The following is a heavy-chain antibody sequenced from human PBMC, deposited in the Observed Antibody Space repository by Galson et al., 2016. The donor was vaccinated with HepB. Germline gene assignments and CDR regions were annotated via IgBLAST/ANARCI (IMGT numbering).Heavy chain of an antibody. CDR3: ARNNYGAGNYLDS. D-gene: IGHD4/OR15-4a*01. CDR2: ISSEGSRT. CDR1: GFTFSSHT. Sequence: SLRLSCAASGFTFSSHTMHWVRQAPGKGLEWVAVISSEGSRTDYADSVKGRFTISRDISKNTVFLQMNSLRVIDTAVYYCARNNYGAGNYLDSWGQGTLVTVSS. J-gene: IGHJ4*02. V-gene: IGHV3-30-3*01.